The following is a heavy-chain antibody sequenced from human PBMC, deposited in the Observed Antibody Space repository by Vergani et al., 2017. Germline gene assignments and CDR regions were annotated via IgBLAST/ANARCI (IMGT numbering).Heavy chain of an antibody. V-gene: IGHV2-5*01. CDR3: AHRRFSSTSCYFDY. CDR2: IYWNDDK. CDR1: GFPLSTSGVG. D-gene: IGHD2-2*01. J-gene: IGHJ4*02. Sequence: QITLKESGPTLVKPTQTLTLTCTFSGFPLSTSGVGVGWIRQPPGKALEWLALIYWNDDKRYSPSLKSRLTITKDTSKNQVVLTMTNMDPVDTATYYCAHRRFSSTSCYFDYWGQGTLVTVSS.